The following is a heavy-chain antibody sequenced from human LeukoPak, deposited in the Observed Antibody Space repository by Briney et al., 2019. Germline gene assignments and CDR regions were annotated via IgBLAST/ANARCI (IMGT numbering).Heavy chain of an antibody. CDR3: ARESTLGPRDAFDI. Sequence: PSETLSLTCTVSGGSISGYYWSWIRQPPGKGLEFIGCIYYSGNTNYNPSLRSRVTMSVDTSKNQFSLKLSSVTAADTAVYYCARESTLGPRDAFDIWGQGTMVTVSS. J-gene: IGHJ3*02. CDR2: IYYSGNT. CDR1: GGSISGYY. V-gene: IGHV4-59*01.